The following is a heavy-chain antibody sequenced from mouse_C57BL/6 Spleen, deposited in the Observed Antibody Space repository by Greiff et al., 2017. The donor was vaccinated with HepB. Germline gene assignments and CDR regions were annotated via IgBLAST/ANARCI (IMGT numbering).Heavy chain of an antibody. CDR2: IYPGSGST. D-gene: IGHD1-1*01. Sequence: QVQLQQPGAELVKPGASVKMSCKASGYTFTSYWITWVKQRPGQGLEWIGDIYPGSGSTNYNEKFKSKATLTVDTSSSTAYMQLSSLTSEDSAVYFCARMEITTVVAPRGNYWGQGTTLTVSS. V-gene: IGHV1-55*01. CDR3: ARMEITTVVAPRGNY. J-gene: IGHJ2*01. CDR1: GYTFTSYW.